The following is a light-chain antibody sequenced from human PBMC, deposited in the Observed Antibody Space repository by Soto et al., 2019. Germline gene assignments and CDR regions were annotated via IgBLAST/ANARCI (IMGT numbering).Light chain of an antibody. CDR1: QNVATN. V-gene: IGKV3D-15*01. Sequence: VMTQSPANLSVSPGEGVTLFCRASQNVATNLAWYQLKPGQAPRLLIHASSTRAAGIPGTFSGSGSGTQFSLTISSLQSEDSSVYYCQQYYHWGLSFGEGTKLEI. CDR3: QQYYHWGLS. J-gene: IGKJ4*01. CDR2: ASS.